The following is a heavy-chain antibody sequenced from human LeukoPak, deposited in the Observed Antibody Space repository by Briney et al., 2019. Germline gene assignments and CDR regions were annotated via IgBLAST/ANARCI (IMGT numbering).Heavy chain of an antibody. CDR1: GFTFSSYW. D-gene: IGHD2-2*01. Sequence: GGSLRLSCAASGFTFSSYWMSWVRQAPGKGLEWVAFIRYDGSNKYYGDSVEGRFTISRDNSKNTVYVQMNSLRPEDTAVYFCAKGRSSTTSLAAFDIWGQGTVVTVSS. CDR2: IRYDGSNK. V-gene: IGHV3-30*02. J-gene: IGHJ3*02. CDR3: AKGRSSTTSLAAFDI.